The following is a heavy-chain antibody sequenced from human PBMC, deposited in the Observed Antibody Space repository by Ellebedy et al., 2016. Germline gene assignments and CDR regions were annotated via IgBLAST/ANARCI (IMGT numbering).Heavy chain of an antibody. J-gene: IGHJ6*03. CDR3: ARSCWTNKFLPEFYMDV. CDR2: IYDSGTT. V-gene: IGHV4-30-4*01. Sequence: SETLSLXXTVSGASISSADYSWTCIRQPPGKGLASLGYIYDSGTTYYNPSLKSRVTISVDTSKNHFSLKLNSMTVADTAVYDCARSCWTNKFLPEFYMDVWGKGTTVTVSS. D-gene: IGHD2-8*01. CDR1: GASISSADYS.